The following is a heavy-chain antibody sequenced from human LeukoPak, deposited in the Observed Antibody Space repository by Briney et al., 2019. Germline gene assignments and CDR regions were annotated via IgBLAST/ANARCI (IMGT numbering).Heavy chain of an antibody. CDR1: GGSISSGSYY. CDR3: ARDSRSSSSLN. Sequence: SETLSLTCTVSGGSISSGSYYWSWIRQPAGKGLEWIGRIYTSGSTNYNPSLKSRVTISVDTSKNQFSLKLSSVTAADTAVYYCARDSRSSSSLNWGQGTLVTVSS. V-gene: IGHV4-61*02. D-gene: IGHD6-6*01. CDR2: IYTSGST. J-gene: IGHJ4*02.